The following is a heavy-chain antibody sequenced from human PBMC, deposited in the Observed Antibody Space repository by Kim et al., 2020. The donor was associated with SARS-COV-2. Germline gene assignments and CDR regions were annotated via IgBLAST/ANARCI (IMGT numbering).Heavy chain of an antibody. V-gene: IGHV4-59*01. CDR3: ARDVRISAGYYSRGSYNGMDV. Sequence: SETLSLSCTVSGGSISNYYWSWIRQPPGKGLEWIGYVYYSGSTNYNPSLKSRVTISVDTSKNQFSLKLNSVTAADTAVYYCARDVRISAGYYSRGSYNGMDVWGQGTTVTVSS. D-gene: IGHD3-10*01. J-gene: IGHJ6*02. CDR2: VYYSGST. CDR1: GGSISNYY.